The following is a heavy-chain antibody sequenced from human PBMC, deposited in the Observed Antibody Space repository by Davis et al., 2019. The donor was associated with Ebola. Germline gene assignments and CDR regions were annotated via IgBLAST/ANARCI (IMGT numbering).Heavy chain of an antibody. Sequence: MPSETLSLTCTVSGGSISSSSYYWGWIRQPPGKGLEWIGYIYYSGSTNYNPSLKSRVTISVDTSKNQFSLKLSSVTAADTAVYYCARVPYYGMDVWGQGTTVTVSS. CDR1: GGSISSSSYY. J-gene: IGHJ6*02. CDR2: IYYSGST. CDR3: ARVPYYGMDV. V-gene: IGHV4-61*05.